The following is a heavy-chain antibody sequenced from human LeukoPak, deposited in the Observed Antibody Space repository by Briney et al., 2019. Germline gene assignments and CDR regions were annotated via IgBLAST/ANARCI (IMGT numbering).Heavy chain of an antibody. CDR3: AKDDYGDYVGWFDP. Sequence: GGSLRLSCVASGFSLSGYWMYWVRQAPGKGLEWVSAISGSGGSTYYADSVKGRFTISRDNSKNTLYLQMNSLRAEDTAVYYCAKDDYGDYVGWFDPWGQGTLVTVSS. CDR2: ISGSGGST. J-gene: IGHJ5*02. CDR1: GFSLSGYW. V-gene: IGHV3-23*01. D-gene: IGHD4-17*01.